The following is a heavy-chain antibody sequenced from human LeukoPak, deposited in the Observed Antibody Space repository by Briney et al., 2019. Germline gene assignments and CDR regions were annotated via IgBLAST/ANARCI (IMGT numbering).Heavy chain of an antibody. V-gene: IGHV5-51*01. CDR2: IYPGDSDT. CDR3: ASGYCSGGSCYGPDAFDI. Sequence: GESLKISCKSSGYSFTNNWIGWVRQMPGKGLEWMGIIYPGDSDTRYSPSFQGQVTISADKSISTAYLQWSSLKASDTAMYYCASGYCSGGSCYGPDAFDIWGQGTMVTVSS. CDR1: GYSFTNNW. J-gene: IGHJ3*02. D-gene: IGHD2-15*01.